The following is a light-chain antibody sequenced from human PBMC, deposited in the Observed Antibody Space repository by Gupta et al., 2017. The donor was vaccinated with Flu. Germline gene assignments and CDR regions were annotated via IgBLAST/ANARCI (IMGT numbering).Light chain of an antibody. J-gene: IGKJ4*01. Sequence: ATLSLSPGERATLSCRASQSISNNLAWYQQKPGQAPRLLIYDAYNRASGIPARFSGSGSGRDFTLTISSLEPEDFAVYHCQQRGRWPSLTFGGGTKVEIK. CDR1: QSISNN. CDR2: DAY. V-gene: IGKV3-11*02. CDR3: QQRGRWPSLT.